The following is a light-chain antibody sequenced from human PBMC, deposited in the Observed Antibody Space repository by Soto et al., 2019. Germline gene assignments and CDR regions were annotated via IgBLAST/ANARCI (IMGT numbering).Light chain of an antibody. V-gene: IGLV2-14*01. CDR1: SSDIGAYNY. CDR3: SSYTSSATYV. J-gene: IGLJ1*01. CDR2: DVS. Sequence: ALTQPASVSGSPGQSITISCTGTSSDIGAYNYVSWYQQHPGKAPKLMIYDVSNRPSGLSNRFSGSKSGNTASLTISGLQAEDEADYYCSSYTSSATYVFGTGTKVTVL.